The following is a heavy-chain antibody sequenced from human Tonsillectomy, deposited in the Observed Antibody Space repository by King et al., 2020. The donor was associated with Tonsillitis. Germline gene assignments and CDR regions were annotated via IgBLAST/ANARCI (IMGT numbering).Heavy chain of an antibody. CDR3: ARGLREDGYNYMVY. J-gene: IGHJ4*02. Sequence: VQLQQWGAGLLKPSETLSLTCAVYGGTFSGYYWSWIRQPPGRGLEWFWEINHGGRTNYNPSLTRRVTIAVDTSKNQFSLKLTSVAAADTAVYYCARGLREDGYNYMVYWGQGTLVTVSS. V-gene: IGHV4-34*01. CDR1: GGTFSGYY. CDR2: INHGGRT. D-gene: IGHD5-24*01.